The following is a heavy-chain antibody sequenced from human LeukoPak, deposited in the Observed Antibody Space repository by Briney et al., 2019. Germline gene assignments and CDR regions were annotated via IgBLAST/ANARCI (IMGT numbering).Heavy chain of an antibody. CDR2: INPKNGGT. Sequence: GASVKVSCKASGYTFTGYFMHWVRQAPGQGPEWMGWINPKNGGTKYAQNFQGRVIMTRDTSISTAYMELSMRSDDTAVYYCVRSSGYDRFDYWGQGTLVTVSS. D-gene: IGHD5-12*01. CDR3: VRSSGYDRFDY. CDR1: GYTFTGYF. J-gene: IGHJ4*02. V-gene: IGHV1-2*02.